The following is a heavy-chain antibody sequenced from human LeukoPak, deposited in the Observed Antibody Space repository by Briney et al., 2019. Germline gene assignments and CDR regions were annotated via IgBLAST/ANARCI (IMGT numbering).Heavy chain of an antibody. D-gene: IGHD3-16*02. V-gene: IGHV4-39*01. CDR3: ARQYRAFYFDY. CDR1: GGSISSSSYY. Sequence: PSETLSLTCTVSGGSISSSSYYWGWIRQPPGKGLEWIGSIYYSGSTYYNPSLKSRVTISVDTSKNQFSLKLSPVTAADTAVYYCARQYRAFYFDYWGQGTLVTVSS. CDR2: IYYSGST. J-gene: IGHJ4*02.